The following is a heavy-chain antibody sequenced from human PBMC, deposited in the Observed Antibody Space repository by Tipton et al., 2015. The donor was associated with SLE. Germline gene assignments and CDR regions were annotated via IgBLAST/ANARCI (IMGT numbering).Heavy chain of an antibody. V-gene: IGHV3-48*03. D-gene: IGHD6-13*01. CDR2: ISSSGSTI. J-gene: IGHJ2*01. Sequence: SLRLSCAASGFTFSSYEMNWVCQAPGKGREWVSYISSSGSTIYYGDSVKGRFTISRDNAKNSLYLQMNSLRAEDTAVYYCARRRRAAAGRSYWYFDLWGRGTLVTVSS. CDR3: ARRRRAAAGRSYWYFDL. CDR1: GFTFSSYE.